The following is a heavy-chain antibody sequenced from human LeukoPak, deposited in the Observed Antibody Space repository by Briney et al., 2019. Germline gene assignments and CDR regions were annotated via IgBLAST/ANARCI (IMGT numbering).Heavy chain of an antibody. CDR3: ARVNSGHSCGNFDY. CDR1: GGSINNYY. D-gene: IGHD5-18*01. J-gene: IGHJ4*02. Sequence: SETLSLTCTVSGGSINNYYWSWIRQPPGKGLECIGYLYYSGSTNYNPSLKSRVTISVDTSKNQFFLKLSSVTAADTAVYYCARVNSGHSCGNFDYWGQGTLVTVSS. V-gene: IGHV4-59*01. CDR2: LYYSGST.